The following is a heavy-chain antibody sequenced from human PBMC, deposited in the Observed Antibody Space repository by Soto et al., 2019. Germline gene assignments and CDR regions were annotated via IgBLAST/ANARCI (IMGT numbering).Heavy chain of an antibody. CDR3: VRDSGNGWKDY. CDR2: IDHSGST. V-gene: IGHV4-4*02. J-gene: IGHJ4*02. Sequence: QVQLQESGPGLVKPSGTLSLTCAVSGGSISSTNWWNWVRQPPGKGLEWIGEIDHSGSTNYNPSLKSRVTMSVHKPKHQCSPKLSSVTAADTAVYYCVRDSGNGWKDYWGQGTLVTVSS. CDR1: GGSISSTNW. D-gene: IGHD6-19*01.